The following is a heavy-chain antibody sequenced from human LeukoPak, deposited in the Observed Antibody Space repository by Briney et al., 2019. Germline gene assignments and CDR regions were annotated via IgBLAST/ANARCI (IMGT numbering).Heavy chain of an antibody. CDR1: GGSISSYY. D-gene: IGHD1-14*01. J-gene: IGHJ4*02. CDR2: IYSTGST. V-gene: IGHV4-4*07. CDR3: ARGSQVHTEIDY. Sequence: SETPSLTCTVSGGSISSYYWSWIRQPAGKGLEWIGRIYSTGSTNYNPSLKSRVTMSVDTSKNQFSLKLSSVTAADTAVYYCARGSQVHTEIDYWGQGTLVTVSS.